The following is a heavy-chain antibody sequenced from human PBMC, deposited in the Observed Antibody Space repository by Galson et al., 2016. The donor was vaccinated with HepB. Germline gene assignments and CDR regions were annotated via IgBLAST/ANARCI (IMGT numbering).Heavy chain of an antibody. CDR1: GYTFTNYG. Sequence: SVKVSCKASGYTFTNYGISWVRQAPGQGLEWMGWISAYNGDTCYAQKLQGRVTMTTDTSTSTAYMELRSLRSVDTAVYYCARGDYASGRSDFDYWGQGTLVTVSS. CDR3: ARGDYASGRSDFDY. V-gene: IGHV1-18*01. CDR2: ISAYNGDT. J-gene: IGHJ4*02. D-gene: IGHD3-10*01.